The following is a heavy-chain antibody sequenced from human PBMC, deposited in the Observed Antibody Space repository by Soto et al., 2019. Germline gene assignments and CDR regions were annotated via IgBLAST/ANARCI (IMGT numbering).Heavy chain of an antibody. CDR3: ARQNYYSGLDV. CDR2: ISAYNGNT. CDR1: GYTFSSYF. Sequence: ASVKVSCKASGYTFSSYFITWVRQAPGQGLEWMGWISAYNGNTNYAQMLQGRVTMTTDTSTNTAYMELRSLRSDDTAVFYCARQNYYSGLDVWGPGTTVTVSS. V-gene: IGHV1-18*01. J-gene: IGHJ6*02.